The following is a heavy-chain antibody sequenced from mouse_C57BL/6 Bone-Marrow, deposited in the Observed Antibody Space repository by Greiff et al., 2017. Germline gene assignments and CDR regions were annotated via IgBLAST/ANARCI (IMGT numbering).Heavy chain of an antibody. D-gene: IGHD1-1*01. V-gene: IGHV1-76*01. CDR2: IYPGSGNT. Sequence: QVQLQQSGAELVRPGASVKLSCKASGYTFTDYYINWVKQRPGQGLEWIARIYPGSGNTYYNEKFKGKATLTAEKSSSTAYMQLSSLTSEGSAVYFGARGGFGTTVVATDYCGQGTTLTVSS. CDR3: ARGGFGTTVVATDY. CDR1: GYTFTDYY. J-gene: IGHJ2*01.